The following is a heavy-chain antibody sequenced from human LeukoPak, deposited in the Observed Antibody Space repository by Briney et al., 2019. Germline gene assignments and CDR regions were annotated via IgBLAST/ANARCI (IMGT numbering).Heavy chain of an antibody. J-gene: IGHJ3*02. CDR2: IYHSGST. CDR1: GGSISSYY. Sequence: SETLSLTCTVSGGSISSYYWGWIRQPPGRGLEWIGSIYHSGSTYYNPSLKSRVTISVDTSKNQFSLRLSSVTAADTAVYYCASSYGSGLDAFDIWGQGTMVTVSS. V-gene: IGHV4-38-2*02. CDR3: ASSYGSGLDAFDI. D-gene: IGHD3-10*01.